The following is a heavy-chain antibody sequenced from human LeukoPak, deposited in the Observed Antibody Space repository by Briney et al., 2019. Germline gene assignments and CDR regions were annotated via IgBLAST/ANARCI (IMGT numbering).Heavy chain of an antibody. CDR3: VPSAMPELDY. V-gene: IGHV3-74*01. Sequence: GGSLRLSCAASGFSFSNYWMHWVRQAPGKGLVWVSCLQSDGITTSYAESVKGRFTISRDNAKNTLYLQMNSLTAEDTAVCYCVPSAMPELDYWGQGTLVTVSS. CDR1: GFSFSNYW. J-gene: IGHJ4*02. CDR2: LQSDGITT. D-gene: IGHD2-2*01.